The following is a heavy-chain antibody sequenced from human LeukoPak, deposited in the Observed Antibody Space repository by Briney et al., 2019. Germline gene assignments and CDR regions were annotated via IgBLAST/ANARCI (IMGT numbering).Heavy chain of an antibody. V-gene: IGHV3-30*18. D-gene: IGHD5-18*01. CDR1: GFTFSSYG. CDR2: ISYDGSNK. J-gene: IGHJ3*02. CDR3: AKDGFGYRDAFDI. Sequence: GGSLRLSCAASGFTFSSYGMHWVRQAPGKGLEWVAVISYDGSNKYYADSVKGRFTISRDNSKNTLYLQMNSLRAEDTALYYCAKDGFGYRDAFDIWGQGTMVTVSS.